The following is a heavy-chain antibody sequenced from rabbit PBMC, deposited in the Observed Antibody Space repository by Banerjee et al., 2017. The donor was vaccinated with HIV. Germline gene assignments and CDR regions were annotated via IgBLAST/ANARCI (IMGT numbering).Heavy chain of an antibody. CDR2: IYAGSSGST. V-gene: IGHV1S40*01. CDR3: ARKYNNYYQHSFNL. J-gene: IGHJ4*01. D-gene: IGHD1-1*01. Sequence: QSLEESGGDLVKPGASLTLTCTASGFSFSSSYYMCWVRQAPGKGLEWIACIYAGSSGSTYYASWAKGRFTISKTSSTTVTLQMTSLTAADTATYFCARKYNNYYQHSFNLWGPGTLVTVS. CDR1: GFSFSSSYY.